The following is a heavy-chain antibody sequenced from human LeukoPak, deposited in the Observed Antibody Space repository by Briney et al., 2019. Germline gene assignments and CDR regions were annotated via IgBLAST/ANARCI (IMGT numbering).Heavy chain of an antibody. J-gene: IGHJ6*03. CDR1: GFPWSSNA. V-gene: IGHV3-23*01. Sequence: GGSLRLSCAASGFPWSSNAMSWVRQAPGRGLEWVSTIGGSGGNTYYADSVKGRFTISRDNSRNTLYLQMNSVRAEDTAVYYCGKTRYMDDWSKGTTVTVSS. CDR2: IGGSGGNT. CDR3: GKTRYMDD.